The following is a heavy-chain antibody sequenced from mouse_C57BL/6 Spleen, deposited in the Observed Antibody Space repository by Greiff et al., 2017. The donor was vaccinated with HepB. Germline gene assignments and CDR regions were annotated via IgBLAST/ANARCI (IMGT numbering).Heavy chain of an antibody. CDR3: AGNYYYAMDY. J-gene: IGHJ4*01. D-gene: IGHD2-1*01. CDR2: INPNNGGT. V-gene: IGHV1-26*01. CDR1: GYTFTDYY. Sequence: VQLQQSGPELVKPGASVKISCKASGYTFTDYYMNWVKQSHGKSLEWIGDINPNNGGTSYNQKFKGKATLTVDKSSSTAYMELRSLTSEDSAVYYCAGNYYYAMDYWGQGTSVTVSS.